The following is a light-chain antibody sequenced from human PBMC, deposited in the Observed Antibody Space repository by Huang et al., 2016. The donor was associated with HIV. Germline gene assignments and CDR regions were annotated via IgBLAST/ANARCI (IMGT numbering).Light chain of an antibody. J-gene: IGKJ4*01. Sequence: IQLTQSPSSVSAFVGDTVAITCSARQGITNYVAWYQQKPGNAPKLLMYAASTLERGGPSRFSGSGSGTDFTLAISSLQPEDSATYYCQQFNSYPFIFGGGTKVEIK. CDR3: QQFNSYPFI. V-gene: IGKV1-9*01. CDR1: QGITNY. CDR2: AAS.